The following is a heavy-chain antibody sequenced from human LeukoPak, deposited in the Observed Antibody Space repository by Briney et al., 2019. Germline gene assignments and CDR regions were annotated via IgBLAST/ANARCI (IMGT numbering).Heavy chain of an antibody. J-gene: IGHJ4*02. D-gene: IGHD1-1*01. CDR3: ARVPDITARPCDS. CDR2: ISHTGDTT. V-gene: IGHV4-34*01. Sequence: SETLSLTCAVYGGSFSGYYWTLIRQTPGKGLEWIGEISHTGDTTNYNPSPKSRVTISVDSSKNQFSLKVTSVTAAGTGVYYCARVPDITARPCDSWGPGTLVTVSS. CDR1: GGSFSGYY.